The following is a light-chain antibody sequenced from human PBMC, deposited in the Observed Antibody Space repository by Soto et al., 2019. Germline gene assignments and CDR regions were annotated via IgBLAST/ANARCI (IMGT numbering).Light chain of an antibody. J-gene: IGKJ4*01. CDR3: QQSYSTPLT. V-gene: IGKV1-39*01. CDR2: GAS. Sequence: DIQMTQSPSSLSASVGDRVTITCRASQSISTYLNWYQQKPGKAAKLLIFGASSVQSGVPSRFSGSGSGTDFTLTISSLQPEDFATYYCQQSYSTPLTFGGGTKVEIK. CDR1: QSISTY.